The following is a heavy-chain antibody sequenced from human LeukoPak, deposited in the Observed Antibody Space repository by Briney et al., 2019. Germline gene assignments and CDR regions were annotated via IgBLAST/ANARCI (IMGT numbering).Heavy chain of an antibody. CDR1: VGSFSGYY. Sequence: SETLSLTCAVYVGSFSGYYWSWIRQPPGKGLQWIGEINHSGSTNYNPSLKSRVTISVDTSKNQFSLKLSSVTAADTAVYYCARGDSSNYYGMDVWGQGTTVTVSS. V-gene: IGHV4-34*01. J-gene: IGHJ6*02. CDR2: INHSGST. CDR3: ARGDSSNYYGMDV. D-gene: IGHD3-22*01.